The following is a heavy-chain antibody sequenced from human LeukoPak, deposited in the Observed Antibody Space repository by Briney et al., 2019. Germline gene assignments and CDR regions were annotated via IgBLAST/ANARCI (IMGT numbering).Heavy chain of an antibody. CDR3: ARDSAAAVYNWFDP. CDR2: IKQDGSEK. CDR1: GFTFSSYW. J-gene: IGHJ5*02. Sequence: GGSLRLSCAASGFTFSSYWMSWVRQAPGKGLEWVANIKQDGSEKYYVDSVKGRFTISRDNAKNSLYLQMNSLRAEDTAVYYCARDSAAAVYNWFDPWGQGTLVTVSS. D-gene: IGHD6-13*01. V-gene: IGHV3-7*01.